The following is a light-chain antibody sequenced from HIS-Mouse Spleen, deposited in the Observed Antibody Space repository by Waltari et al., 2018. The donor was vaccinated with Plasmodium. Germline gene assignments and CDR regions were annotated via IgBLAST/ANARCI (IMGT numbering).Light chain of an antibody. CDR1: RSDVGGYNY. Sequence: QSALTQPPSASWSPGPSVTISCTGPRSDVGGYNYVSWYQQHPGKAPKLMIYEVSKRPSGVPDRFSGSKSGNTASLTVSGLQAEDEADYYCSSYAGSNNLVFGGGTKLTVL. CDR3: SSYAGSNNLV. V-gene: IGLV2-8*01. CDR2: EVS. J-gene: IGLJ2*01.